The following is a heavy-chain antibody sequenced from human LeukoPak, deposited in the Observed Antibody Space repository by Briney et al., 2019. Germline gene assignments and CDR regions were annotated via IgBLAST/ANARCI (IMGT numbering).Heavy chain of an antibody. D-gene: IGHD4-17*01. J-gene: IGHJ5*02. CDR3: ASLGVTTVTEWFDP. V-gene: IGHV4-34*01. CDR2: INHRGRT. Sequence: PSETLSLTCAVYGGSFSGYYWSWIRQPPGKGREWIGEINHRGRTSYNPSLKSRVTLSVDTSKNQFSLKLSSVTAADTAVYYCASLGVTTVTEWFDPWGQGTLVTVSS. CDR1: GGSFSGYY.